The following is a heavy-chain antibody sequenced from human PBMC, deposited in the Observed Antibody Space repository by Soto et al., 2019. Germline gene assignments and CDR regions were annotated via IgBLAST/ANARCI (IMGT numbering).Heavy chain of an antibody. J-gene: IGHJ4*02. D-gene: IGHD3-10*01. V-gene: IGHV1-8*01. CDR2: VNPNNGDT. CDR3: AKVSRKGSAIDFDY. CDR1: GYTFSNYD. Sequence: QVQLVQSGAELKKPGASVKVSCKASGYTFSNYDMNWVRQATGQGPEWIGWVNPNNGDTGYAQKSQGPVTLTTDISTTTAYMELTSLRSEDTAIYYCAKVSRKGSAIDFDYWGQGTLITVSS.